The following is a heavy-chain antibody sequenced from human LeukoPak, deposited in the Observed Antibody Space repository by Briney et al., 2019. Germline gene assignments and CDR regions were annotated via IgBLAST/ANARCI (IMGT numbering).Heavy chain of an antibody. CDR1: GGSFSGYY. CDR3: ARVDYYYGSGSYPAYNWFDP. J-gene: IGHJ5*02. D-gene: IGHD3-10*01. Sequence: SETLSLTCAVYGGSFSGYYWSWIRQPPGKGLEWIGEINHSGSTYYNPSLKSRVTISVDRSKNQFSLKLSSVTAADTAVYYCARVDYYYGSGSYPAYNWFDPWGQGTLVTVSS. V-gene: IGHV4-34*01. CDR2: INHSGST.